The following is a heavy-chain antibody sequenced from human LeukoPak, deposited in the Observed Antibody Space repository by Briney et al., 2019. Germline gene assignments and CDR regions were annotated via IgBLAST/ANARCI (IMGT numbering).Heavy chain of an antibody. CDR3: AKSIVGLYYYMDV. CDR2: ISWNSGSI. D-gene: IGHD2-15*01. J-gene: IGHJ6*03. CDR1: GFTFDDYA. Sequence: GRSLRLSCAASGFTFDDYAMHWVRQAPGKGLEWVSGISWNSGSIGYADSVKGRFTISRDNAKNSLYLQMNSLRAEDTALYYCAKSIVGLYYYMDVWGKGTTVTVSS. V-gene: IGHV3-9*01.